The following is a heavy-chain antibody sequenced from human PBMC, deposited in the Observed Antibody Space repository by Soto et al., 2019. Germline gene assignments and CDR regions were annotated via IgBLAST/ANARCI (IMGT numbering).Heavy chain of an antibody. V-gene: IGHV4-31*03. J-gene: IGHJ3*02. CDR2: IYYSGST. Sequence: PXETLSLTCTVSGDSISSEGYYWAWIRQHPEKGLEWIGFIYYSGSTSYNPSLKSRVTMSVDTSKTQFSLRLTSVTAADTAVYYCEREQGYGLGAFDIWGQGTMVTVSS. CDR3: EREQGYGLGAFDI. CDR1: GDSISSEGYY. D-gene: IGHD5-12*01.